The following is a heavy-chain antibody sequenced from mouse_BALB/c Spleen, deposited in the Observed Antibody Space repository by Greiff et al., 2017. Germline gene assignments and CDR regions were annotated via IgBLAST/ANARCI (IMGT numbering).Heavy chain of an antibody. Sequence: VQLQQSAAELARPGASVKMSCKASGYTFTSYTMHWVKQRPGQGLEWIGYINPSSGYTEYNQKFKDKTTLTADKSSSTAYMQLSSLTSEDSAVYYCARSPLYGSSYGWFAYWGQGTLVTVSA. J-gene: IGHJ3*01. CDR1: GYTFTSYT. CDR3: ARSPLYGSSYGWFAY. V-gene: IGHV1-4*02. D-gene: IGHD1-1*01. CDR2: INPSSGYT.